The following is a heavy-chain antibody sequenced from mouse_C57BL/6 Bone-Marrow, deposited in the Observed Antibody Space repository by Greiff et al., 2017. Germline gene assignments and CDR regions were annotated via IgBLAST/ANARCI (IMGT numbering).Heavy chain of an antibody. Sequence: QLKQSGAELARPGASVKMSCKASGYTFTSYTMHWVKQRPGQGLEWIGYINPSSGYTKYNQKFKDKATLTADKSSSTAYMQLSSLTSEDSAVYYCARGGLRLPFAYWGQGTLVTVSA. J-gene: IGHJ3*01. CDR1: GYTFTSYT. D-gene: IGHD3-2*02. CDR2: INPSSGYT. V-gene: IGHV1-4*01. CDR3: ARGGLRLPFAY.